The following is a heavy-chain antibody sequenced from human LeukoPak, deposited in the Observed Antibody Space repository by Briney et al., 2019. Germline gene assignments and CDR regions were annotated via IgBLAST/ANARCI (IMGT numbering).Heavy chain of an antibody. V-gene: IGHV4-39*01. D-gene: IGHD4-17*01. J-gene: IGHJ4*02. CDR2: IYYSGST. CDR3: ARQMMAYGDYVMDY. Sequence: PSETQSLICTVSGDSISSSSYYWGWIRQPPGKGLEWIGSIYYSGSTYYNPSLKSRVTISVDTSKNQFSLKVSSVTAADTAVYYCARQMMAYGDYVMDYWGQGTLVTVSS. CDR1: GDSISSSSYY.